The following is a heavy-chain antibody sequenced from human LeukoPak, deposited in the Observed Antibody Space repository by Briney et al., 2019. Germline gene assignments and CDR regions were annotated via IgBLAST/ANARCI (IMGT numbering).Heavy chain of an antibody. CDR2: ISGSGGST. CDR3: AKDRSGYEYYYYYYMDV. J-gene: IGHJ6*03. Sequence: GGSLRLSCAASGFTFSSYAMSWVRQAPGKGLEWVSAISGSGGSTYYADSVKGRFTISRDNSKNTLYLQMNSLRAEDTAVYYCAKDRSGYEYYYYYYMDVWGKGTTVTVSS. D-gene: IGHD5-12*01. V-gene: IGHV3-23*01. CDR1: GFTFSSYA.